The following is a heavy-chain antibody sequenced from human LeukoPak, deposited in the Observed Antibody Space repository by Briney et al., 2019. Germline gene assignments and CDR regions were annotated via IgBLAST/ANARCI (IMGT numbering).Heavy chain of an antibody. J-gene: IGHJ6*03. CDR1: GGSISSYY. D-gene: IGHD3-10*01. CDR3: ARAPARGAPYYYYMDV. CDR2: IYTSGST. V-gene: IGHV4-4*07. Sequence: PSETLSLTCTVSGGSISSYYWSWSRQPTGKGLEWIGRIYTSGSTNHNPSLKSRVTMSVDTSKNQFSLKLSSVTAADTAVYYCARAPARGAPYYYYMDVWGKGTTVTISS.